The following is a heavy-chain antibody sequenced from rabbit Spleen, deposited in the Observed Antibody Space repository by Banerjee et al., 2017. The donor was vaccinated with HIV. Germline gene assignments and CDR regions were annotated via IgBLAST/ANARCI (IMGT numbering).Heavy chain of an antibody. V-gene: IGHV1S40*01. Sequence: QSLEESGGDLVKPGASLTLTCTASGFSFSGSYWSCWVRQAPGKGLEWIACIYTGDGNTYYASWAKGRFTISKTSSTTVTLQMTSLTAADTATYFCARDTGTSFSTYGMDLWGQGTLVT. CDR1: GFSFSGSYW. D-gene: IGHD8-1*01. CDR3: ARDTGTSFSTYGMDL. J-gene: IGHJ6*01. CDR2: IYTGDGNT.